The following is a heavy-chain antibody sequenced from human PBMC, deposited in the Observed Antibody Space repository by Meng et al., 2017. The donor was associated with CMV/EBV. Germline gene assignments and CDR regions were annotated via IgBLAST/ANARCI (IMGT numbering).Heavy chain of an antibody. J-gene: IGHJ6*02. CDR3: ATETRLYYQLPIYYYYGMDV. Sequence: ASVKVSCKVSGYTLTELSMHWVRQAPGKGLEWMGGFDPEDGETIYAQKFQGRVTMTEDTSTDTAYMELSSLRSEDTAVYYCATETRLYYQLPIYYYYGMDVWGQGTTVTVSS. D-gene: IGHD2-2*01. CDR2: FDPEDGET. CDR1: GYTLTELS. V-gene: IGHV1-24*01.